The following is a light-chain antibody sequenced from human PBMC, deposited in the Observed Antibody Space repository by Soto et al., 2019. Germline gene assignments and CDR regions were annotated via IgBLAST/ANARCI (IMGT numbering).Light chain of an antibody. CDR2: KAS. CDR1: QSVSGW. CDR3: QEYNRDKPT. V-gene: IGKV1-5*03. Sequence: DIQMTQSPSTLSASVGDTVTVTCRASQSVSGWLAWYQQKAGKAPNLLIYKASRLESGVPSRFSGSGSETEFTLTISGLQPGDSETYNCQEYNRDKPTFGQETEVDIK. J-gene: IGKJ1*01.